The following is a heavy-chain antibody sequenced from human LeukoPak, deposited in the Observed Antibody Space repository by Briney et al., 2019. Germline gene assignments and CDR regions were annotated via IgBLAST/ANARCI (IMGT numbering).Heavy chain of an antibody. J-gene: IGHJ4*02. CDR1: GFTFTSYW. D-gene: IGHD5-24*01. V-gene: IGHV3-7*04. Sequence: GGSLRLSCAASGFTFTSYWMSWVRQAQGKGLEWVAHVKKDGSEKYYVDSVKGRFTISRDNAKNSLYLQMNSLRADDTAVYYCARGRWLPNDYYFDYWGQGTLVTVSS. CDR3: ARGRWLPNDYYFDY. CDR2: VKKDGSEK.